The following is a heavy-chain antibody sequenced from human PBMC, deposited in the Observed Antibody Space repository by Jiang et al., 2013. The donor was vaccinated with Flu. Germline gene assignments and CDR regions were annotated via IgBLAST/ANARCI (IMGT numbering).Heavy chain of an antibody. V-gene: IGHV4-59*08. D-gene: IGHD3-22*01. J-gene: IGHJ3*02. Sequence: PGLVKPSETLSLTCTVSGGSISSYYWSWIRQPPGKGLEWIGYIYYSGSTNYNPSLKSRVTISVDTSKNQFSLKLSSVTAADTAVYYCARPSYYDSSGDAFDIWGQGTMVTVSS. CDR3: ARPSYYDSSGDAFDI. CDR2: IYYSGST. CDR1: GGSISSYY.